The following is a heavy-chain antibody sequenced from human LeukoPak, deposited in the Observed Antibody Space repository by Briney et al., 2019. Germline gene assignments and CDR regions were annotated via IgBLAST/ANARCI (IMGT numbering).Heavy chain of an antibody. V-gene: IGHV3-23*01. D-gene: IGHD2-2*01. J-gene: IGHJ5*02. CDR1: GFTFSTYA. CDR2: IGGSGGVT. CDR3: AKDGRGGDCTSASCTNWFGP. Sequence: PPGGSLRLSCAASGFTFSTYALTWVRQAPGKGLEWVSTIGGSGGVTYYADSVKGRFTISRDNSKSTLYLQMNSLRAEDTAVYYCAKDGRGGDCTSASCTNWFGPWGQGTLVTVSS.